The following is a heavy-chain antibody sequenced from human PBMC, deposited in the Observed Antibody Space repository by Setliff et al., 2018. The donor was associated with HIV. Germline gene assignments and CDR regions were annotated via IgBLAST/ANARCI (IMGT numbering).Heavy chain of an antibody. CDR2: IYYSGST. CDR1: GGSISSGGYC. Sequence: PSETLSLTCTVSGGSISSGGYCWSWIRQHPGKGLEWIGYIYYSGSTYYNPSLKSRVTISVDTSKNQFSLKLSSVTAADTAVYYCARDYGDTPSYYYYYGMDVWGQGTTVTVSS. J-gene: IGHJ6*02. CDR3: ARDYGDTPSYYYYYGMDV. D-gene: IGHD4-17*01. V-gene: IGHV4-31*03.